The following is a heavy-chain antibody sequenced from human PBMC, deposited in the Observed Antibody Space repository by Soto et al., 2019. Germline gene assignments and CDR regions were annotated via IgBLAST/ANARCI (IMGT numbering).Heavy chain of an antibody. CDR2: ISGSAGST. CDR1: GFTFSSVS. J-gene: IGHJ4*02. Sequence: EVQLLESGGGLVQPGGSLRLSCAASGFTFSSVSMSCVRQAPGKGLEWVSGISGSAGSTYYADSVRGRFTISRDNSKNTLYLQMNSLRGEDTALYYCSKSNGNDWEDYYFDYWGQGTLVTVSS. V-gene: IGHV3-23*01. CDR3: SKSNGNDWEDYYFDY. D-gene: IGHD2-8*01.